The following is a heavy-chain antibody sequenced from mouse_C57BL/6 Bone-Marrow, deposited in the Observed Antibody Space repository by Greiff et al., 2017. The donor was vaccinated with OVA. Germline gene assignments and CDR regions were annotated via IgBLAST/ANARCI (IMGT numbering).Heavy chain of an antibody. V-gene: IGHV1-81*01. J-gene: IGHJ2*01. CDR1: GYTFTSYG. CDR3: ARTTVVYFDY. D-gene: IGHD1-1*01. CDR2: IYPRSGNT. Sequence: VQRVESGAELARPGASVKLSCKASGYTFTSYGISWVKQRTGQGLEWIGEIYPRSGNTYYNEKFKGKATLTADKSSSTAYMELRSLTSEDSAVYFCARTTVVYFDYWGQGTTLTVSS.